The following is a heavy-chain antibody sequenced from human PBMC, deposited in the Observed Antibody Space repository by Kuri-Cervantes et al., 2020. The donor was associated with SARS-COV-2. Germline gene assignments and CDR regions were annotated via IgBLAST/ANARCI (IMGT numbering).Heavy chain of an antibody. J-gene: IGHJ3*02. D-gene: IGHD3-10*01. CDR2: ISSSSSYI. CDR1: GFTFSSYA. CDR3: AKALSPAMIYDAFDI. Sequence: GGSLKISCAASGFTFSSYAMSWVRQAPGKGLEWVSAISSSSSYIYYADSVKGRFTISRDNAKNSLYLQMNSLRAEDMALYYCAKALSPAMIYDAFDIWGQGTMVTVSS. V-gene: IGHV3-21*04.